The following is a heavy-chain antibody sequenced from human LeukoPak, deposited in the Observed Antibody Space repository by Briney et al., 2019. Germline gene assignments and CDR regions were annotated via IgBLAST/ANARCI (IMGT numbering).Heavy chain of an antibody. D-gene: IGHD3-3*01. CDR1: GFTFSSYW. CDR3: ARDPPSYDFWSGYWAPPGMDV. V-gene: IGHV3-7*01. Sequence: GGSLRLSCAASGFTFSSYWMSWVRQAPGKGLEWVANIKQDGSEKYYVDSVKGRFTISRDNAKNSLYLQMNSLRAEDTAVYYCARDPPSYDFWSGYWAPPGMDVWGQGTTVTVSS. CDR2: IKQDGSEK. J-gene: IGHJ6*02.